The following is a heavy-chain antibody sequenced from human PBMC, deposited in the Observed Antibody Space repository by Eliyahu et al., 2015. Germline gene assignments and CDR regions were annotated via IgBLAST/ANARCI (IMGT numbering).Heavy chain of an antibody. CDR1: GXSISXYY. CDR2: IYYSGST. D-gene: IGHD6-13*01. J-gene: IGHJ4*02. V-gene: IGHV4-59*01. CDR3: ARFQYSSSCFDY. Sequence: QVQLQESGPGLVKPSXTLSLTXXXSGXSISXYYWSWIRQPPGKGLEWIGYIYYSGSTNYXPSLKSRVTISVDTSKNQFSLKLSSVTAADTAVYYCARFQYSSSCFDYWGQGTLVTVSS.